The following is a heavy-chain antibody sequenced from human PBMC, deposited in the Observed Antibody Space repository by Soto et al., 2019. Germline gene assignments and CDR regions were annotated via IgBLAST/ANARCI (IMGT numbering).Heavy chain of an antibody. V-gene: IGHV4-30-4*01. CDR1: GGSISSGDYY. Sequence: SETLSLTCTVSGGSISSGDYYWSWIRQPPGKGLEWIGYIYYSGSTYYNPSLKSRVTISVDTSKNQFSLKLSSVTAADTAVYYCARPRYNWNDSPNYYYYYYMDVWGKGTTVTVSS. CDR2: IYYSGST. J-gene: IGHJ6*03. D-gene: IGHD1-1*01. CDR3: ARPRYNWNDSPNYYYYYYMDV.